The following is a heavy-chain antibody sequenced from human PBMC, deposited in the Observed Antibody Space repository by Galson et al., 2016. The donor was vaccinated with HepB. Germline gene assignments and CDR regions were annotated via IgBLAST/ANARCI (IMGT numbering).Heavy chain of an antibody. V-gene: IGHV4-31*11. CDR2: IYYSRTT. CDR1: GGSISSGGYY. J-gene: IGHJ3*01. D-gene: IGHD1-1*01. Sequence: TLSLTCDVSGGSISSGGYYWSWTRQLPGNGLEWIGYIYYSRTTYYNPSLRSRLSISADTSKNQFSLELSSVTAADTAVYFCARLTSTGTFDAFDVWGQGTMVTVSS. CDR3: ARLTSTGTFDAFDV.